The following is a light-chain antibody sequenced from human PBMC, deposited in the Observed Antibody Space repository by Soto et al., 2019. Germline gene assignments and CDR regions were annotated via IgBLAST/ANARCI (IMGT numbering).Light chain of an antibody. CDR1: SSNIGAGYD. Sequence: QSVLTQPPSVSGAPGQRVTISFTGSSSNIGAGYDVHWYQHLPETAPKLLIYGDTNRPSGVPDRISGSKSVTSASLAITGLRAEDEAYYYCQSYDTSLNVWVFGGGTKLTLL. J-gene: IGLJ3*02. V-gene: IGLV1-40*01. CDR2: GDT. CDR3: QSYDTSLNVWV.